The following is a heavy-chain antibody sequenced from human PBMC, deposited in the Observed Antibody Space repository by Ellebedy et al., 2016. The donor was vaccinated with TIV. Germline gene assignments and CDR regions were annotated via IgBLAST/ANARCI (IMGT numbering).Heavy chain of an antibody. CDR3: ARVTYNSSWYPKAYYFDY. J-gene: IGHJ4*02. D-gene: IGHD6-13*01. V-gene: IGHV4-59*01. CDR1: GGSISSYY. Sequence: MPGGSLRLSCTVSGGSISSYYWSWIRQPPGKGLEWIGYIYYSGSTNYNPSLKSRVTISVDTSKNQFSLKLSSVTAADTAIYYCARVTYNSSWYPKAYYFDYWGQGTLVTVSS. CDR2: IYYSGST.